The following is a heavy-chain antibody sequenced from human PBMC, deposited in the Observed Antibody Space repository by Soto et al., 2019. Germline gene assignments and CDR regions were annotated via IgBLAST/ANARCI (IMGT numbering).Heavy chain of an antibody. V-gene: IGHV3-72*01. CDR3: LRGNGTPPFEY. Sequence: VQLVESGGALVQPGGSLRLSCAASGFTFRDHHMDWVRQAPGKGLEWVGRVKNKDNNYITEYDSSVKGRFTISRDDSKTSLYLQMDSLNTEDTDVYYCLRGNGTPPFEYWGHGTLVTVSS. J-gene: IGHJ4*01. CDR2: VKNKDNNYIT. D-gene: IGHD1-1*01. CDR1: GFTFRDHH.